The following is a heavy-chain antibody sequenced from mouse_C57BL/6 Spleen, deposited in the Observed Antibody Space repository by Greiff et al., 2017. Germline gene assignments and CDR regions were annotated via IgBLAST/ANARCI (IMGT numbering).Heavy chain of an antibody. D-gene: IGHD2-1*01. CDR2: INTGSGGT. J-gene: IGHJ3*01. Sequence: QVQLQPSGAELVRPGTSVKVSCKASGYAFPNYLIEWVKQRPGQGLEWIGVINTGSGGTNSNEKFKGKATLTADKSSSTAYMQLSSLTSEDSAVDFGARSNGNYPAWFAYWGQGTLVTVSA. V-gene: IGHV1-54*01. CDR3: ARSNGNYPAWFAY. CDR1: GYAFPNYL.